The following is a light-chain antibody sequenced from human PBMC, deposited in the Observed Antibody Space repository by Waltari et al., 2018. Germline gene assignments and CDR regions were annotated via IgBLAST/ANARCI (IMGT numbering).Light chain of an antibody. CDR1: NVGSQV. CDR3: QVWDTGSDRVV. J-gene: IGLJ2*01. V-gene: IGLV3-21*02. Sequence: SYVLTQPPSVSVAPGETARITCGGKNVGSQVVHWYQQKPGQAPVLVVYDDSDRPSGIPERFSGSNSGNTATLTISRVEAGDEADFYCQVWDTGSDRVVFGGGTKLTVL. CDR2: DDS.